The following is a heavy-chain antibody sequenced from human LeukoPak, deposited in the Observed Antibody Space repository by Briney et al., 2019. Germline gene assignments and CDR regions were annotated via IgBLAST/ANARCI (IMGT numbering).Heavy chain of an antibody. Sequence: QPGGSLRLSCAASGFTFSSYEMNWVRQAPGKGLEWVSYISSSGSTIYYADSVKGRFTISRDNAKNSLYLQMNSLRAEDTAVYYCARDCGGGSCYGPYDAFEIWGQGTMVTVSS. D-gene: IGHD2-15*01. V-gene: IGHV3-48*03. CDR3: ARDCGGGSCYGPYDAFEI. J-gene: IGHJ3*02. CDR2: ISSSGSTI. CDR1: GFTFSSYE.